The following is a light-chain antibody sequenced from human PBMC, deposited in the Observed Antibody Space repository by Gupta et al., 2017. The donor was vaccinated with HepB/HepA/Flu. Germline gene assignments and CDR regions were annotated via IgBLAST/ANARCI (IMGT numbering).Light chain of an antibody. CDR1: PIINDW. Sequence: DIQMTQSPSTLSASVGDRVTLTCRASPIINDWLAWYQQKPGKAPKLLIYQASSLESGVPSRFSGSGSGTEFTLTISSLQPDDFATYYCQHYSSSSRTFGQGTKVEIK. J-gene: IGKJ1*01. CDR3: QHYSSSSRT. CDR2: QAS. V-gene: IGKV1-5*03.